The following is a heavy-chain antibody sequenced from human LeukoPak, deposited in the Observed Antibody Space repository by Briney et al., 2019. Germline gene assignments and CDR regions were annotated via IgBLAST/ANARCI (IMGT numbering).Heavy chain of an antibody. Sequence: GGSLRLSCAASGFTFSSYWMSWVRQAPGKGLEWVANIKQDGSEKNYVDSVKGRFTISRDNAKNSLDLQMNRLRAEDTAVYYCARGHIGMDVWGKGTTVTVSS. CDR3: ARGHIGMDV. CDR2: IKQDGSEK. V-gene: IGHV3-7*01. CDR1: GFTFSSYW. D-gene: IGHD5-12*01. J-gene: IGHJ6*04.